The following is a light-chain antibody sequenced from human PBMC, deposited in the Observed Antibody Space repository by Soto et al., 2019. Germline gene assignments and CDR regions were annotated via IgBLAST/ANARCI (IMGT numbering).Light chain of an antibody. CDR1: SSNIGTNY. CDR2: RNN. Sequence: VLTQPPSASGTPGQRVTISCSGSSSNIGTNYVYWYQQLPGTAPKLLIYRNNQRPSGAPDRFSGSKSGTSASLAISGLRSEDEADYYCAAWDDRLRGLYVFGIGTKVTVL. V-gene: IGLV1-47*01. J-gene: IGLJ1*01. CDR3: AAWDDRLRGLYV.